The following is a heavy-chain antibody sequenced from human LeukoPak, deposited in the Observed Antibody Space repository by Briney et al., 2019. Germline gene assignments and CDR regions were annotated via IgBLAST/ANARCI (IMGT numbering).Heavy chain of an antibody. Sequence: KNGESLKISCKGSGYSFTTYWIGWVRQMPGRGLEWMGITYPGDSDTRYSPSFQGQVTISADTSISTAYLHWSSLKASDTAMYYCARRDYYGSGSLDYWGQGTLVTVSS. V-gene: IGHV5-51*01. CDR2: TYPGDSDT. D-gene: IGHD3-10*01. J-gene: IGHJ4*02. CDR1: GYSFTTYW. CDR3: ARRDYYGSGSLDY.